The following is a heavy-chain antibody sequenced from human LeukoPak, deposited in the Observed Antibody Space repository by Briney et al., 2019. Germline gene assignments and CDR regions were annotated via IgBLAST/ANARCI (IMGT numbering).Heavy chain of an antibody. V-gene: IGHV3-48*04. CDR1: GFPFSTHS. D-gene: IGHD3-10*01. CDR2: ITSSSSSR. CDR3: AREGSHDAFDI. Sequence: PGGSLRLSCAASGFPFSTHSLNWVRQAPGKGLEWVSYITSSSSSRYYADSVKGRFTISRDNAKNSLYLQMNSLRAEDTAVYYCAREGSHDAFDIWGQGTMVTASS. J-gene: IGHJ3*02.